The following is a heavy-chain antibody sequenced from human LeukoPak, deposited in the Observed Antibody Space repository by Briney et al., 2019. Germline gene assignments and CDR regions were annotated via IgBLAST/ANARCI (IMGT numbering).Heavy chain of an antibody. V-gene: IGHV5-51*01. D-gene: IGHD2-15*01. J-gene: IGHJ4*02. CDR3: ARRAGGYCSGGSCYYFDY. CDR1: GYDFTNFW. CDR2: IFPGDSDT. Sequence: GESLKISCKASGYDFTNFWIGWVRQMPGKGLEGMGIIFPGDSDTRYSPSFLGQVTISADKSINTAYLQWTSLKASDTAMYYCARRAGGYCSGGSCYYFDYWGQGTLVTVSS.